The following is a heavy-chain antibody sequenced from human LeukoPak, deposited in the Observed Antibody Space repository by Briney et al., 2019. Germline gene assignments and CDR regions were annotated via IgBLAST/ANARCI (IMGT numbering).Heavy chain of an antibody. J-gene: IGHJ4*02. CDR1: GGSISSSSYY. V-gene: IGHV4-39*01. Sequence: PSETLSLTCTVSGGSISSSSYYWGWIRQPPGKGLEWIGSIFYSGSTYYNPSLKSRVTISVDTSKNQFSLKLSSVTAADTAVYYCASQDQWLFDYWGQGTLVTVSS. CDR2: IFYSGST. CDR3: ASQDQWLFDY. D-gene: IGHD6-19*01.